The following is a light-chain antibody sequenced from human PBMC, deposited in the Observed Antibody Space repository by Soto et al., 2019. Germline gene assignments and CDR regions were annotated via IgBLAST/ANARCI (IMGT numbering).Light chain of an antibody. CDR2: GVS. Sequence: EIVMTQSPATLSVSPGERATLSCRASQRVSSNLAWYQQKPGQAPRLLIYGVSIRATGIPARFSGSGSGTEFTLTISRLQSEYFAVSYCQQYNNWPATTFGQGTRLEIK. V-gene: IGKV3D-15*01. CDR1: QRVSSN. CDR3: QQYNNWPATT. J-gene: IGKJ5*01.